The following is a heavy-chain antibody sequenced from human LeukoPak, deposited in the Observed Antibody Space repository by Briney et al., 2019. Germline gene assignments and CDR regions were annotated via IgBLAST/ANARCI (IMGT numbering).Heavy chain of an antibody. J-gene: IGHJ5*02. Sequence: GGSLRLSCAASGFTFDDYAMHWVRQAPGKGLEWVSLISGDGGSTYYADSVKGRFTISRDNSKNSLYLQVNSLRTEDTALYYCAKDATKWLANWFDPWGQGTLVTVSS. CDR2: ISGDGGST. CDR3: AKDATKWLANWFDP. CDR1: GFTFDDYA. D-gene: IGHD6-19*01. V-gene: IGHV3-43*02.